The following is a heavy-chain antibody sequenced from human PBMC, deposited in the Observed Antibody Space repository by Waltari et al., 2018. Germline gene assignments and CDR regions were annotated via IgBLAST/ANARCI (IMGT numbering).Heavy chain of an antibody. D-gene: IGHD5-12*01. V-gene: IGHV4-59*11. J-gene: IGHJ3*02. CDR1: GGSISSHY. Sequence: QVQLQESGPGLVKPSETLSLTCTVSGGSISSHYWSWIRQPPGKGLEWSGYIYDRGSTNSNPALRSRVTISVDTSKNQFSLKLSSVTAADTAVYYCARDPSGYVNDAFDIWGQGTMVTVSS. CDR2: IYDRGST. CDR3: ARDPSGYVNDAFDI.